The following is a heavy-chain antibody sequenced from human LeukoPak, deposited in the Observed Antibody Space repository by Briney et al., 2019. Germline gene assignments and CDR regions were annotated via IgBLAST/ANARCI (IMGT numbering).Heavy chain of an antibody. D-gene: IGHD1-1*01. CDR3: STGIGTNDW. Sequence: GGSLRLSCAVSGLTFSNAWMTWVRQAPGKGLEWVGRITTKSDGGTTDYAAPVRGRFTITRDDPKSTLHLQMDSLKTEDTALYYCSTGIGTNDWWGQGTLVIVSS. J-gene: IGHJ4*02. CDR2: ITTKSDGGTT. CDR1: GLTFSNAW. V-gene: IGHV3-15*01.